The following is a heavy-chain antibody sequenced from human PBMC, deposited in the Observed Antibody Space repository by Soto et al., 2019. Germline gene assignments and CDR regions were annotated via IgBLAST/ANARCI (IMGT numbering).Heavy chain of an antibody. J-gene: IGHJ6*02. CDR2: IGTAGDT. Sequence: EVQLVESGGGLVQPGGSLRLSCAASGFTFSSYDMHWVRQATGKGLEWVSAIGTAGDTYYPGSVKGRFTISRENAKNSLYLQMNSLRAGDTAVYYCARASRTVSWVYYYYGMDVWGQGTTVTVSS. V-gene: IGHV3-13*01. D-gene: IGHD4-17*01. CDR3: ARASRTVSWVYYYYGMDV. CDR1: GFTFSSYD.